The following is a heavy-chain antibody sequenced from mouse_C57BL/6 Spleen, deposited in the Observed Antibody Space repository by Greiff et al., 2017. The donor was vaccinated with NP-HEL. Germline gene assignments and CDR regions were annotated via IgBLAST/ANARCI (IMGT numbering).Heavy chain of an antibody. CDR3: ARYGYDDYAMDY. J-gene: IGHJ4*01. CDR2: IDPSDSYT. D-gene: IGHD2-2*01. Sequence: VQLQQPGAELVRPGTSVKLSCKASGYTFTSYWMHWVKQSPGQGLEWIGVIDPSDSYTNYNQKFKGKATLTVDTSSSTAYMQLSSLTSEDSAVYYCARYGYDDYAMDYWGQGTSVTVSS. V-gene: IGHV1-59*01. CDR1: GYTFTSYW.